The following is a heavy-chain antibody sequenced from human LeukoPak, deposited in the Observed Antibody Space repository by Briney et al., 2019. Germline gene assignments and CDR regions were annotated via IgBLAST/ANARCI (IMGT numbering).Heavy chain of an antibody. CDR2: ITSSSSYI. CDR3: ARGGGLRFSPHTYYMDV. V-gene: IGHV3-21*01. Sequence: GGSLRLSCAASGFTFSSYTMNWVRQAPGKGLEWVSSITSSSSYIYYADSVKGRFTISRDNAKNSLYLQMNSLRAEDTAVYYCARGGGLRFSPHTYYMDVWGKGTTVTVSS. J-gene: IGHJ6*03. CDR1: GFTFSSYT. D-gene: IGHD3-3*01.